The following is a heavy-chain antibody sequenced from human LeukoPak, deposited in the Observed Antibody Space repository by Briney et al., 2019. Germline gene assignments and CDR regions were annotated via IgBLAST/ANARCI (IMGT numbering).Heavy chain of an antibody. CDR1: GYSISSGYY. CDR2: IYHSGTT. V-gene: IGHV4-38-2*02. Sequence: SETLSLTCTVPGYSISSGYYWGWIRQPPGKGLDWIGSIYHSGTTYYNPSLKSRVTISVDTSKNQFSLKLSSVTAADTAVYYCATAPSYYDNSGYYYWGQGTLVTVSS. CDR3: ATAPSYYDNSGYYY. D-gene: IGHD3-22*01. J-gene: IGHJ4*02.